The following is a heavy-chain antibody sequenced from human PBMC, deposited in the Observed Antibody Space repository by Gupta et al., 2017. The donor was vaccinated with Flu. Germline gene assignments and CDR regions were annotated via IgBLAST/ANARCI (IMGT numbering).Heavy chain of an antibody. D-gene: IGHD3-3*01. V-gene: IGHV1-69*01. CDR3: ARGITIFGVVIRAQFPLGMDV. CDR2: IIPIFGTA. J-gene: IGHJ6*02. Sequence: EWMGGIIPIFGTANYAQKFQGRVTITADESTSTAYMELSSLRSEDTAVYYCARGITIFGVVIRAQFPLGMDVWGQGTTVTVSS.